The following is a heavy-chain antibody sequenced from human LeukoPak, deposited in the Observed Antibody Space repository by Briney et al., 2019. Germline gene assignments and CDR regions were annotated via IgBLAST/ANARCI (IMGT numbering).Heavy chain of an antibody. Sequence: GESLKISCKGSGYRFTSDWIGWVRQMPGKGLEWMGIIYPGDSDTRYSPSFQGQVTISADKSISTVYLQWSSLKASDTAMYYCARTGYTSGWFVGSFDYWGQGTLVTVSS. CDR2: IYPGDSDT. V-gene: IGHV5-51*01. D-gene: IGHD6-19*01. CDR3: ARTGYTSGWFVGSFDY. CDR1: GYRFTSDW. J-gene: IGHJ4*02.